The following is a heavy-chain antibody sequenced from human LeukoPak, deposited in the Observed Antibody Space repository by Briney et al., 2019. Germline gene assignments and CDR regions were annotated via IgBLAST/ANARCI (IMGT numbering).Heavy chain of an antibody. CDR1: GFTFSNAW. D-gene: IGHD5-24*01. V-gene: IGHV3-15*01. Sequence: PGGSLRLSCAASGFTFSNAWMSWVRQAPGKGLEWVGRIKSKTDGGTTDYAAPVKGRFTISRDDSKNTLYLQMNSLKTEDTAVYYCTTENVEMATNRPFDYWGQGTLVTVSS. J-gene: IGHJ4*02. CDR2: IKSKTDGGTT. CDR3: TTENVEMATNRPFDY.